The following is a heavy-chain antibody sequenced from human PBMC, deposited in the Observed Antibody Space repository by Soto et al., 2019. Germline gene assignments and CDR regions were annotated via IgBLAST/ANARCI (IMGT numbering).Heavy chain of an antibody. CDR3: ASHGLRAARRDYYYYGMDV. CDR1: GGTFSSYA. D-gene: IGHD6-6*01. CDR2: IIPILGTA. J-gene: IGHJ6*02. V-gene: IGHV1-69*13. Sequence: GASVKVSCKASGGTFSSYAISWARQAPGQGLEWMGGIIPILGTANYAQKFQGRVTITADESTSTAYMELSSLRSEDTAVYYCASHGLRAARRDYYYYGMDVWGQGTTVTVS.